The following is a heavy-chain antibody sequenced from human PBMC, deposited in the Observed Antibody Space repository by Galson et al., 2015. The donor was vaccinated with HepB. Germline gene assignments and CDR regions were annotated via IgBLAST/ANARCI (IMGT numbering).Heavy chain of an antibody. CDR2: ISYDGSNK. J-gene: IGHJ4*02. Sequence: SLRLSCAASGFIFSNYGMYWVRQAPGKGLEWVAVISYDGSNKDYADSVKGRFIISRDTSNNTLYLQMNSLRAEDTAVYYCAKDRAWGSYRSTWQAPDYWGQGSLVIVSS. V-gene: IGHV3-30*18. D-gene: IGHD2-2*01. CDR3: AKDRAWGSYRSTWQAPDY. CDR1: GFIFSNYG.